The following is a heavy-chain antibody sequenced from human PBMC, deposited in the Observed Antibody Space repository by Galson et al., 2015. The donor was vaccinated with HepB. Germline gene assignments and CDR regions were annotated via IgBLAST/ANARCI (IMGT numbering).Heavy chain of an antibody. D-gene: IGHD3-22*01. V-gene: IGHV4-34*01. Sequence: ETLSLTCAVYGGSFSGYYWSWIRQPPGKGLEWIGEINHSGSTNYNPSLKSRVTISVDTSKNQFSLKLSSVTAADTAVYYCARGSGYYRYFDYWGQGTLVTVSS. CDR3: ARGSGYYRYFDY. J-gene: IGHJ4*02. CDR2: INHSGST. CDR1: GGSFSGYY.